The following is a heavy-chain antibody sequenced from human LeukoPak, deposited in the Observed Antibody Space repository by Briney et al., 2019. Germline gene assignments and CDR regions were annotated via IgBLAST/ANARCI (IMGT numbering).Heavy chain of an antibody. CDR2: IYPGDSDT. Sequence: GESLKISCKGSGYSFTSYWIGWVRQMPGKGLEWMGIIYPGDSDTRYSPSFQGQVTISADKSISTAYLQWSSLKASDTAMYYCARSEGYCSGGSWYSANWFDPWGQGTLVTVSS. CDR3: ARSEGYCSGGSWYSANWFDP. V-gene: IGHV5-51*01. CDR1: GYSFTSYW. J-gene: IGHJ5*02. D-gene: IGHD2-15*01.